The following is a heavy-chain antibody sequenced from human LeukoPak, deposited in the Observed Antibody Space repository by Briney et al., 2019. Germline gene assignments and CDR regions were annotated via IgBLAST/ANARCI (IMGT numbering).Heavy chain of an antibody. CDR2: IIPIFGTA. V-gene: IGHV1-69*13. CDR1: GGTFSSYA. CDR3: ARDQRATVTTGGYFDY. Sequence: ASVKVSCKASGGTFSSYAISWVRQAPGQGLEWMGGIIPIFGTANYAQKFQGRVTITADESTSTAYMELSSLRSEDTAVYYCARDQRATVTTGGYFDYWGQGTLVTVSS. D-gene: IGHD4-17*01. J-gene: IGHJ4*02.